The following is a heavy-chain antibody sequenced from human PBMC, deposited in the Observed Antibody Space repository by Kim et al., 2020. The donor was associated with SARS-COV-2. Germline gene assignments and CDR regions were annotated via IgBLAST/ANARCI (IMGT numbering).Heavy chain of an antibody. J-gene: IGHJ5*02. Sequence: GGSLRLXCAASGFTFSTYAMTWVRQPXGKGXXXVSSXXDXXVSLYDADSVKGRXXXSRXXAKNTXYLXXXSLXXDDTXXYYXXXGLTXHPWXXGTRXXVS. CDR3: XXGLTXHP. CDR2: XXDXXVSL. CDR1: GFTFSTYA. V-gene: IGHV3-23*01. D-gene: IGHD3-9*01.